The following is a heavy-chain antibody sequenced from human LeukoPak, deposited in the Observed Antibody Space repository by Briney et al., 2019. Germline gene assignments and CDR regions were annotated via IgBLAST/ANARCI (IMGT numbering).Heavy chain of an antibody. Sequence: ASVKVSCKASGYTFTSYGISWVRQAPGQGLEWMGWISAYNGNTNYAQKLQGRVTMTTDTSTSTAYMELRSLRSDDTAVYYCARIVVPAAKARNYYYYYYMDVWGIGTTVTVSS. CDR1: GYTFTSYG. J-gene: IGHJ6*03. CDR3: ARIVVPAAKARNYYYYYYMDV. D-gene: IGHD2-2*01. V-gene: IGHV1-18*01. CDR2: ISAYNGNT.